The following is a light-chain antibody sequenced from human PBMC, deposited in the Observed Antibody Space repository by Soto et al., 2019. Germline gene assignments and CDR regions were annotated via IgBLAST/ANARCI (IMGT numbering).Light chain of an antibody. CDR3: QQRNNWPPIT. Sequence: EIVLTQSPATLSLSPGERATLSCGASQSVSSYLAWYQQKPGQAPRLLIXDAXNRATGIPARFSGSGSGTDFTLTIDNLEPEDFAIYYCQQRNNWPPITFGQGTRLEIK. V-gene: IGKV3-11*01. J-gene: IGKJ5*01. CDR2: DAX. CDR1: QSVSSY.